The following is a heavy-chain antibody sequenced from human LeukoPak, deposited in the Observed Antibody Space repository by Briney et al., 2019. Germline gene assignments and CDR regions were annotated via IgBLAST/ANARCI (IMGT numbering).Heavy chain of an antibody. CDR3: ARGNYYGSGSYDY. D-gene: IGHD3-10*01. V-gene: IGHV4-61*02. J-gene: IGHJ4*02. CDR2: IYTSGST. CDR1: GGSISSGSYY. Sequence: SETLSLTCTVSGGSISSGSYYWSWIRQPAGKGLEWIGRIYTSGSTNYNPSLKSRVTISVDTSKNQFSLKLSSVTAADTAVYYCARGNYYGSGSYDYWGQGTLVTVSS.